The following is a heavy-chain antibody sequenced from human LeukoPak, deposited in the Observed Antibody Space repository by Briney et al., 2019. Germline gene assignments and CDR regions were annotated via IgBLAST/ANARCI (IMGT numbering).Heavy chain of an antibody. CDR2: ISSSSSYI. CDR3: ARCTIGDGSGWCTWFAP. J-gene: IGHJ5*02. CDR1: GFTFSSYS. Sequence: GGSLRLSCAASGFTFSSYSMNWVRQAPGERLEWVSSISSSSSYIYYADSVKGRFTISRDDAKNSLFLQMNSLRAEDTAVYYCARCTIGDGSGWCTWFAPWGQGTLVTVSS. D-gene: IGHD6-19*01. V-gene: IGHV3-21*04.